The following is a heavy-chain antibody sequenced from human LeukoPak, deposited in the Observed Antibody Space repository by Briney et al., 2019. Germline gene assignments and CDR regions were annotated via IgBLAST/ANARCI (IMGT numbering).Heavy chain of an antibody. CDR2: IKQDGSEK. CDR3: ARVSLQYYYDSSGYYGY. CDR1: RFTFSSYW. D-gene: IGHD3-22*01. V-gene: IGHV3-7*01. J-gene: IGHJ4*02. Sequence: GGSLRLSCAASRFTFSSYWMSWVRQAPGKGLECVANIKQDGSEKYYVDSVKCRFTISRDNAKNSLYLQMNSLRAEDTAVYYCARVSLQYYYDSSGYYGYWGQGTLVTVSS.